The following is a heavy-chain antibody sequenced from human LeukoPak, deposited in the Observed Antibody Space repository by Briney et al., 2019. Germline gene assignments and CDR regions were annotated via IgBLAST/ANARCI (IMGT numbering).Heavy chain of an antibody. CDR3: ATEGEYYDILTGYNYWYFDL. D-gene: IGHD3-9*01. CDR2: FDPEDGET. Sequence: ASVKVSCKVSGYTLTELSMHWVRQPPGKGLEWMGGFDPEDGETIYAQKFQGRVTMTEDTSTDTAYMELSSLRSEDTAVYYCATEGEYYDILTGYNYWYFDLWGRGTLVTVSS. J-gene: IGHJ2*01. V-gene: IGHV1-24*01. CDR1: GYTLTELS.